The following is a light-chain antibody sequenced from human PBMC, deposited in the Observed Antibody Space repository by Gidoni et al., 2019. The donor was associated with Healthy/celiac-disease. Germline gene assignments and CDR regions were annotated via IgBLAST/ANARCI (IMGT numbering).Light chain of an antibody. CDR1: STDIVGYNS. J-gene: IGLJ2*01. CDR2: DGS. V-gene: IGLV2-14*03. Sequence: SALTQAASVPGSPGPSITISCTATSTDIVGYNSVSWYQQHPGKALKLMIYDGSNRPSGVFKRFAGSKSGNTASLTISGLQAEDEADYYCISYTSRSTLVFGGGTKLTVL. CDR3: ISYTSRSTLV.